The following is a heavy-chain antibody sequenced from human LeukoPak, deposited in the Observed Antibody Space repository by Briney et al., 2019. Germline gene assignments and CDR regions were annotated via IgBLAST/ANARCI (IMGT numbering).Heavy chain of an antibody. CDR2: ISSSSSTI. CDR1: GFTFSSYS. CDR3: ARVGYYVIDY. D-gene: IGHD3-3*01. J-gene: IGHJ4*02. V-gene: IGHV3-48*01. Sequence: PGGSLRLSCAAAGFTFSSYSMNWVRQAPGKGLEWVSYISSSSSTIYYADSVKGRFTISRDNAKSSLYLQMNSLRAEDTAVYYCARVGYYVIDYWGQGTLVTVSS.